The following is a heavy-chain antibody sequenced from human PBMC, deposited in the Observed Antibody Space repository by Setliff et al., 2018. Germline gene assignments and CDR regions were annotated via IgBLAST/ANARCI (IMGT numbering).Heavy chain of an antibody. CDR2: IYSAGST. Sequence: SETLSLTCTVSGDSIYNQFWSWVRQPPGKGLQWIGYIYSAGSTNYNTSLKSRVTISIDTSKNQFSLNLNSVTAADTAIYYCARGLNSDSWTFAYWGQGSLVTVSS. J-gene: IGHJ4*02. CDR1: GDSIYNQF. V-gene: IGHV4-4*08. CDR3: ARGLNSDSWTFAY. D-gene: IGHD2-15*01.